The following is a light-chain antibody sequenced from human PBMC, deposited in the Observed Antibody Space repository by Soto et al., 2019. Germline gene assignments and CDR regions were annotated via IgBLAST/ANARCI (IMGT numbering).Light chain of an antibody. Sequence: QSVLTQPASVSGSPGQSITISCAGTSSDDGGYNYVSWYQHHPGKAPKLIIYDVSNRPSGVSNRFSGSKSGNTASLTISGLQPEDEADCYSSSYTSRNTRQLVFTTGTKVPVL. CDR1: SSDDGGYNY. CDR3: SSYTSRNTRQLV. V-gene: IGLV2-14*03. J-gene: IGLJ1*01. CDR2: DVS.